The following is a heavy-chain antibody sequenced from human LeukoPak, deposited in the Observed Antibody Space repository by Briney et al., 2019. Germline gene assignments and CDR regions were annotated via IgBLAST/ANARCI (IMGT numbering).Heavy chain of an antibody. V-gene: IGHV4-59*08. CDR3: ASQNGYSYGYDFDY. CDR2: IYYSGST. D-gene: IGHD5-18*01. J-gene: IGHJ4*02. Sequence: SETLSLTCTVSGGSISSYYWSWIRQPPGKGLEWIGYIYYSGSTNYNPSLKSRVTISVDTSKNQFSLKLSSVTAADTAVYYCASQNGYSYGYDFDYWGQGTLVTVSS. CDR1: GGSISSYY.